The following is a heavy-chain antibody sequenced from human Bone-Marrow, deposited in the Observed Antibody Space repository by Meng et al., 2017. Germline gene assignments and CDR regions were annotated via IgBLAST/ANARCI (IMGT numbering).Heavy chain of an antibody. CDR1: GGSISSNTYY. D-gene: IGHD6-6*01. V-gene: IGHV4-39*01. CDR3: ARRGGSSSGNVDY. J-gene: IGHJ4*02. Sequence: QLQLQDSGPALVKPSETLSLTCPVSGGSISSNTYYWGGIRQPPGKGLEWIGTIYYRGSTYYNPSLKSRVTISVDTSKNQFSLKLSSVTAADTAVYYCARRGGSSSGNVDYWGQGTLVTVSS. CDR2: IYYRGST.